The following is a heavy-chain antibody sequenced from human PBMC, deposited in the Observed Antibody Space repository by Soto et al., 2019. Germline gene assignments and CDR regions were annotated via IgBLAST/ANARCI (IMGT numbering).Heavy chain of an antibody. CDR2: INAGNGNT. CDR1: GYTFTSYA. Sequence: ASVKVSCKASGYTFTSYAMHWVRQAPGQRLEWVGWINAGNGNTKYSQKFQGRVTITSDTSASTAYMEMSSLRSEDTAVYYCAGTVGGGVVGGTKKYHYYSYGMEVWGQGTTVTVS. CDR3: AGTVGGGVVGGTKKYHYYSYGMEV. D-gene: IGHD1-26*01. J-gene: IGHJ6*01. V-gene: IGHV1-3*01.